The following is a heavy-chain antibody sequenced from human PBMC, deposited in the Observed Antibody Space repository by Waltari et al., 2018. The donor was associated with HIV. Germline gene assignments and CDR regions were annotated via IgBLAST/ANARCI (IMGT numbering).Heavy chain of an antibody. CDR3: ARFDGGGSGVYH. D-gene: IGHD2-15*01. V-gene: IGHV3-21*01. Sequence: EVQLVESGGGLVKPGGSLRVSCAAAGFSLSSYSMSWVRQAPGKGLEWVSSIDSGNSYLNYADSVRGRFTISRDNAKNSLFLQLNSLRVEDTAFYYCARFDGGGSGVYHWGQGTLVTVSS. CDR2: IDSGNSYL. CDR1: GFSLSSYS. J-gene: IGHJ5*02.